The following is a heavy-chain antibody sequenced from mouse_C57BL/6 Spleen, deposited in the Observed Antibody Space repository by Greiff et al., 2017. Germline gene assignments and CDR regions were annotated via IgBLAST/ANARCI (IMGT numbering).Heavy chain of an antibody. V-gene: IGHV1-55*01. Sequence: QVQLQQPGAELVKPGASVKMSCKASGYTFTSYWITWVKQRPGQGLEWIGDIYPGSGSTNYNEKFKSKATLTVDTSSSTAYMQLSSLTSEDSTVYYCARIYYDSRAMDYWGQGTSVTVSS. CDR1: GYTFTSYW. J-gene: IGHJ4*01. D-gene: IGHD2-4*01. CDR2: IYPGSGST. CDR3: ARIYYDSRAMDY.